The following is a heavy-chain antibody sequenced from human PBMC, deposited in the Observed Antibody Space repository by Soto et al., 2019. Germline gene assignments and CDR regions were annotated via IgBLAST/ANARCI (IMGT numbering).Heavy chain of an antibody. V-gene: IGHV3-23*01. CDR2: ISGSGGST. CDR3: AKVEITMIVVGAFFDY. Sequence: EVQLLESGGGLVQPGGSLRLSCAASGFTFSSYAMSWVRQAPGKGLEWVSAISGSGGSTYYADSVKGRFTISRDNSKNTLYLQMNSPRAEDTAVYYCAKVEITMIVVGAFFDYWGQGTLVTVSS. CDR1: GFTFSSYA. J-gene: IGHJ4*02. D-gene: IGHD3-22*01.